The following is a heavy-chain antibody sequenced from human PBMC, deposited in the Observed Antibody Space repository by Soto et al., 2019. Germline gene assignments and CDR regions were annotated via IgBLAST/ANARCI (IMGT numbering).Heavy chain of an antibody. CDR2: LSSIGST. Sequence: SETLSLTCTVSGGSISSGDYFCSWLRQSPGKGLEWIGYLSSIGSTYYNPSLKSRVSVSRDPSKNQFSLKLSSVTTKDTAVYYCARGMVIRPYYYHGMDVWGQATTVTVS. D-gene: IGHD2-8*01. J-gene: IGHJ6*02. V-gene: IGHV4-30-4*01. CDR3: ARGMVIRPYYYHGMDV. CDR1: GGSISSGDYF.